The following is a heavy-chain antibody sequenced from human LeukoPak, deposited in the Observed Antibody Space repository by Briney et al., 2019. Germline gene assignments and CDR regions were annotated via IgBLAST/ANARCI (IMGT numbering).Heavy chain of an antibody. CDR3: ARIMTTVTHDAFDI. CDR2: IDWDGDN. Sequence: SGPALVHATQTLTLTCTFSGFSLTTNGMCVSWIRQPPEKALEWLALIDWDGDNYYSTSLRTRLTIPKDTSKNQVVLTMTNMDPVDTATYYCARIMTTVTHDAFDIWGQGTMVTVSS. CDR1: GFSLTTNGMC. J-gene: IGHJ3*02. V-gene: IGHV2-70*01. D-gene: IGHD4-17*01.